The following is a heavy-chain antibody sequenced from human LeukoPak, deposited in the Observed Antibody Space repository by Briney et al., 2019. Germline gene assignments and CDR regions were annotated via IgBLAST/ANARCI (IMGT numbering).Heavy chain of an antibody. D-gene: IGHD3-16*01. V-gene: IGHV3-30*04. J-gene: IGHJ4*02. CDR2: ISFDGSTK. CDR1: GFTFSNYA. CDR3: AREPKDWGGFFGGSMIDY. Sequence: SGGSLRLSCAASGFTFSNYAMHWVRQAPGKGLEWVAVISFDGSTKYYADSVKGRFTISRDNSKNTLYLQVNSLRVEDTAIYYGAREPKDWGGFFGGSMIDYWGQGTLVTVSS.